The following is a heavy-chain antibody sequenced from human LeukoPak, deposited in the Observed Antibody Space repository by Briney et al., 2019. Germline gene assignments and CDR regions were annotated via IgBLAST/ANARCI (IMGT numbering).Heavy chain of an antibody. D-gene: IGHD3-16*01. J-gene: IGHJ3*01. CDR2: IGSRSNTI. CDR3: ANEGGGAFDF. CDR1: GFPFSSYS. Sequence: GGSLRLSCAASGFPFSSYSMNWVRQAPGKGLEWVSYIGSRSNTIYYADSVKGRFTISRDNAKNSLYLQMNSLRGEDTAVYYCANEGGGAFDFWGQGTMVTVSS. V-gene: IGHV3-48*04.